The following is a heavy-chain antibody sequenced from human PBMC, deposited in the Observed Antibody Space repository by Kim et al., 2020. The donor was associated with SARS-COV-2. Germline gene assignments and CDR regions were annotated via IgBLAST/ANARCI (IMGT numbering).Heavy chain of an antibody. V-gene: IGHV1-58*01. CDR1: GFTFTSSA. Sequence: SVKVSCKASGFTFTSSAVQWVRQARGQRLEWIGWIVVGSGNTNYAQKFQERVTITRDMSTSTAYMELSSLRSEDTAVYYCAADTYYDILTGYYQRDLFDYWGQGTLVTVSS. CDR2: IVVGSGNT. D-gene: IGHD3-9*01. J-gene: IGHJ4*02. CDR3: AADTYYDILTGYYQRDLFDY.